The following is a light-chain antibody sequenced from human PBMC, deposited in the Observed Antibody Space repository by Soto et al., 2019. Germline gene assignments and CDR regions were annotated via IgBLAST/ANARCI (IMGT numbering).Light chain of an antibody. J-gene: IGLJ2*01. CDR2: LNSDGSH. Sequence: QLVLTQSPSASASLGASVKLTCTLSSGHSNYAIAWHQQQPEKGPRFLMKLNSDGSHSKGDGIPDRFAGSSSGAERYLTSSTLPSEDEADYYCQTWVTGIHIFGGGTKLTVL. CDR3: QTWVTGIHI. CDR1: SGHSNYA. V-gene: IGLV4-69*01.